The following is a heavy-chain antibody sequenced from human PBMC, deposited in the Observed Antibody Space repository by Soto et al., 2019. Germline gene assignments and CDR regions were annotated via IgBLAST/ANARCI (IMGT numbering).Heavy chain of an antibody. CDR2: IYSGGDT. J-gene: IGHJ4*02. CDR1: GFSVSSHY. V-gene: IGHV3-53*01. Sequence: EVQLVESGGGLIQPGGSLRLSCAASGFSVSSHYMSWVRLPPGKGLEWVSLIYSGGDTYYADSVKGRFTISRDDSNHMGYLQLNSLRAGDAAVYYCGRLVLRRGGFDYWGQGTLVTVTS. CDR3: GRLVLRRGGFDY. D-gene: IGHD3-10*01.